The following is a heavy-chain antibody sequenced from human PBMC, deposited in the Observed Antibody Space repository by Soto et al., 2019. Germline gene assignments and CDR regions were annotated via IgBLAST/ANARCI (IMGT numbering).Heavy chain of an antibody. CDR1: GGSLSGYY. CDR2: INHSGST. V-gene: IGHV4-34*01. D-gene: IGHD6-13*01. J-gene: IGHJ4*02. CDR3: ARGVGSSWEYYFDY. Sequence: SXTLSLTCAVYGGSLSGYYWSWIRQPPGKGLEWIGEINHSGSTNYNPSLKSRVTISVDTSKNQFSLKLSSVTAADTAVYYCARGVGSSWEYYFDYWGQGTLVTVSS.